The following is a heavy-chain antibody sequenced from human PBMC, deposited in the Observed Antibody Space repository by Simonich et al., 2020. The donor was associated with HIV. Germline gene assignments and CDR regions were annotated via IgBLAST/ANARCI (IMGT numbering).Heavy chain of an antibody. J-gene: IGHJ6*02. V-gene: IGHV1-2*02. CDR1: GYTFTGYY. CDR3: ARDFGDSYGPSGGMDV. CDR2: INPNSGGT. D-gene: IGHD5-18*01. Sequence: QVQLVQSGAEVKKPGASVKVSCKASGYTFTGYYMHWVRQAPGQGLEGMGGINPNSGGTNYAQKFQGRVTMTRDTSISTAYMELSRLRSDDTAVYYCARDFGDSYGPSGGMDVWGQGTTVTVSS.